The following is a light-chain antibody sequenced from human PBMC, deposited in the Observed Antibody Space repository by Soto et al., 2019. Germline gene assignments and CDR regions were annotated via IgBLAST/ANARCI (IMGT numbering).Light chain of an antibody. CDR1: SSNIGAGYD. CDR3: QSYDSSLSGFV. V-gene: IGLV1-40*01. J-gene: IGLJ1*01. CDR2: GNY. Sequence: QSVLTQPPSVPGAPGQRVTISCTGSSSNIGAGYDVHWYQQLPGTAPKLLIYGNYNRPSGVPDRFSGSKSGTSISLAITGLQAEDEADYYCQSYDSSLSGFVFGTGTKVTVL.